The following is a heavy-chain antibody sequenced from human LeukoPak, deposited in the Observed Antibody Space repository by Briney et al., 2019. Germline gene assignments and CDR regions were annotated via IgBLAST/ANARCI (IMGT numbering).Heavy chain of an antibody. D-gene: IGHD3-16*01. CDR2: IMEDGSEK. V-gene: IGHV3-7*01. CDR3: ARGGGL. J-gene: IGHJ4*02. Sequence: GGSLRLSCATSGFTFNNYYMTWVRQAPGKGLEWVAHIMEDGSEKHYVDSVKGRFTISRDNAKNSLYLQMNSLRVEDTAVYYCARGGGLWGQGTLVTVSS. CDR1: GFTFNNYY.